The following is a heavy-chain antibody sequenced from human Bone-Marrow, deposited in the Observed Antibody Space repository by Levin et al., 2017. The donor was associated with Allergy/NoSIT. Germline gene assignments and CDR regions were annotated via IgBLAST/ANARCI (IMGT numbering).Heavy chain of an antibody. CDR2: IYPGDSDT. V-gene: IGHV5-51*01. CDR3: ARLRFGDHIQFFDS. D-gene: IGHD3-10*01. J-gene: IGHJ4*02. CDR1: GNSFTNYW. Sequence: PGESLKISCRDSGNSFTNYWFGWVRQMPGKGLEWMGIIYPGDSDTRYSPSLQGQVTISADKSINTAYLQWSSLKASDTAMYYCARLRFGDHIQFFDSWGQGTLVSVSS.